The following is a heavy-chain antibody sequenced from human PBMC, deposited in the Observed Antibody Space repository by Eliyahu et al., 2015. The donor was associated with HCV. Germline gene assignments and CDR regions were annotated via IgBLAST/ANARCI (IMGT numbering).Heavy chain of an antibody. CDR2: IDPSDSYI. D-gene: IGHD6-19*01. V-gene: IGHV5-10-1*01. CDR3: ARHTGGGWYGADY. CDR1: GYSFTNYX. Sequence: EVQLVQSGAEVKKPGESLRISCKGSGYSFTNYXIRWVRQMPGKGLEWMGRIDPSDSYINYSPSFQGHVTISVDKSISIAHLQWASLKASDTAMYYCARHTGGGWYGADYWGQGTLVTVSS. J-gene: IGHJ4*02.